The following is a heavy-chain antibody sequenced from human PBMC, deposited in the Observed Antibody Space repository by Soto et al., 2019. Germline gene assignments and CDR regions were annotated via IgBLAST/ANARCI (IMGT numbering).Heavy chain of an antibody. D-gene: IGHD4-17*01. CDR2: ISHTGTT. J-gene: IGHJ6*02. CDR3: ARVTMVIRDSDHFGVDV. V-gene: IGHV4-38-2*02. Sequence: SETLSLTCLVSGFPISSPYSWGWIRQPPGKGLEWIGSISHTGTTSYSPSLTSRVSISVDTSKNQVSLKLTSVTAADTAVYFCARVTMVIRDSDHFGVDVWGHGTTVTAP. CDR1: GFPISSPYS.